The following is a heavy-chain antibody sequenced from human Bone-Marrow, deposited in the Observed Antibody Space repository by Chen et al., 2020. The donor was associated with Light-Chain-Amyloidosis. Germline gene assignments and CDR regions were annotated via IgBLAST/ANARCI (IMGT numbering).Heavy chain of an antibody. CDR3: ARDRRELLLYYYYYGMDV. V-gene: IGHV3-7*01. J-gene: IGHJ6*02. D-gene: IGHD1-26*01. Sequence: EVQLVESGGGLVRPGGSLRLSCDAPGFTFRSYWLSWVRQAPGKGLEWVANIKQDGSEKYYVDSVKGRFTISRDNAKNSLYLQMNSLRAEDTAVYYCARDRRELLLYYYYYGMDVWGQGTTVTVSS. CDR1: GFTFRSYW. CDR2: IKQDGSEK.